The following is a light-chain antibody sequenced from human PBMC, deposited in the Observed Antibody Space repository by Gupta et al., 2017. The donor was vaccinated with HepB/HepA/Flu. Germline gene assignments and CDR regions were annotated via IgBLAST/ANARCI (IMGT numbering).Light chain of an antibody. CDR3: QQYGSSPCS. J-gene: IGKJ2*04. CDR2: GAS. Sequence: EFVLTQSPGTLSLSPGERATLSCRASQSVSSSYLVWYQQKPGQAPRLLIYGASTRATGIPDRFSGGGSGTDFTLTISRLEPEDFAVYYCQQYGSSPCSFGQGTKLEIK. V-gene: IGKV3-20*01. CDR1: QSVSSSY.